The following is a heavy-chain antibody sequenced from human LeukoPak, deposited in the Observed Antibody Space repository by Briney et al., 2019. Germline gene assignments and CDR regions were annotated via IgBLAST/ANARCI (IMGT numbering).Heavy chain of an antibody. V-gene: IGHV3-15*01. Sequence: GGSLRLSCADSGFSFTNAWMSWVRRAPGKGLEWVGRIKNKGDGETTDYAAPVKGRFTLSRDDSKATLYLQMNSLQTEDTAVYNCTTDLGLTMIRGVLVSWGRGTLVTVSS. J-gene: IGHJ4*02. D-gene: IGHD3-10*01. CDR2: IKNKGDGETT. CDR1: GFSFTNAW. CDR3: TTDLGLTMIRGVLVS.